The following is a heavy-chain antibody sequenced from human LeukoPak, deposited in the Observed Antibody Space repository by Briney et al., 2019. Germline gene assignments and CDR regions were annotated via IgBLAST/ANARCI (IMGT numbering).Heavy chain of an antibody. D-gene: IGHD6-13*01. J-gene: IGHJ5*02. Sequence: PGGSLRLSCTDPGFTFCDYAMSWLRQAPGKGLEWVGFIRSKAYGGTTEYAASVKGRFTISRDDSKSTAYLQMNSLKTEDTAVYYCTRDRLGAAGTSANLFAPWGQGTLVTVSS. CDR1: GFTFCDYA. V-gene: IGHV3-49*03. CDR3: TRDRLGAAGTSANLFAP. CDR2: IRSKAYGGTT.